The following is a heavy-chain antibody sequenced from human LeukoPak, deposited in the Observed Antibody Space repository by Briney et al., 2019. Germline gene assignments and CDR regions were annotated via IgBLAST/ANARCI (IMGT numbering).Heavy chain of an antibody. D-gene: IGHD2-21*01. CDR1: GYTFTGYY. CDR2: INPNSGGT. J-gene: IGHJ6*03. V-gene: IGHV1-2*02. Sequence: ASVKVSCKASGYTFTGYYMHWVRQAPGQGLEWMGWINPNSGGTNYAQKFQGRVTMTRDTSISTAYMELSRLRSDDPAVYYCARAADHMTYYYYYYMDVWGKGTTVTISS. CDR3: ARAADHMTYYYYYYMDV.